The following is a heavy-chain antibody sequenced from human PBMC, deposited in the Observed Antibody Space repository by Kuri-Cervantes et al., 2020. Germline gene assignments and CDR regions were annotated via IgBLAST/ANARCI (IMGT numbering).Heavy chain of an antibody. CDR3: ARRGKGGTAMVDY. D-gene: IGHD5-18*01. CDR1: GYSFTSYW. Sequence: GESLKISCQGSGYSFTSYWIGWVRQMPGKGLEWMGIIYPGDSDTRYSPSFQGQVTIPADNSISTAYLQWSSLKASDTAMYYCARRGKGGTAMVDYWCQGTLVTVSS. CDR2: IYPGDSDT. V-gene: IGHV5-51*01. J-gene: IGHJ4*02.